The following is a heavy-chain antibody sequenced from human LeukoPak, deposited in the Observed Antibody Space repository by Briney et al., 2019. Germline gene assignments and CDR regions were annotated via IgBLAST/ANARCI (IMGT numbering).Heavy chain of an antibody. V-gene: IGHV4-59*01. J-gene: IGHJ4*02. CDR1: GDSISRYF. CDR2: VCFNGTT. D-gene: IGHD3-16*01. Sequence: ASETLSLTCSVSGDSISRYFWARIRQPPGKGLEWIGYVCFNGTTNYNPSLRNRVAISIDTSKNQFSLKLNSATAADTAVYYCATSGGFNSPRHYWGQGTLVTVSS. CDR3: ATSGGFNSPRHY.